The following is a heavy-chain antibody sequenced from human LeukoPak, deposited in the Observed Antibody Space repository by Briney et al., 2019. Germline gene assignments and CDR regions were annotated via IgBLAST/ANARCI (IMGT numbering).Heavy chain of an antibody. D-gene: IGHD3-3*01. Sequence: SETLSLTCSVSGGSISSYYWSWIRQPPGKGLEWIGDIYYSGSTNYNPSLNSRLTISVDTSKYQFSLKLSSVTAADTAVYYCARDGRYYDFWSGYLDYWGQGTLVTVSS. CDR2: IYYSGST. V-gene: IGHV4-59*12. J-gene: IGHJ4*02. CDR1: GGSISSYY. CDR3: ARDGRYYDFWSGYLDY.